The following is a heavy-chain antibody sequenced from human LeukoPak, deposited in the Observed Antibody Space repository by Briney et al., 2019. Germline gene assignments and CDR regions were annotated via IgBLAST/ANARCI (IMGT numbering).Heavy chain of an antibody. J-gene: IGHJ4*02. Sequence: GGSLRLSCAASGFIVSRKYMHWVRQAPGKGLEWVSRISSDGSETTYADSVKGRFTISRDNAENTVPLQMNSLRAEDTAMYYCAKDFWSGYYLLSDWGQGTLVTVSS. CDR1: GFIVSRKY. V-gene: IGHV3-74*03. CDR3: AKDFWSGYYLLSD. D-gene: IGHD3-3*01. CDR2: ISSDGSET.